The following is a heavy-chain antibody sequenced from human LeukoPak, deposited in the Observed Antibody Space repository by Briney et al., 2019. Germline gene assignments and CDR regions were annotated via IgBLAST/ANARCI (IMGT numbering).Heavy chain of an antibody. Sequence: GGSLRLSCAASGFTFSRFAMSWVRQAPGKDLEWVSSISGSDGTTYYAESVEGRFTISRDNSKNILYLQMSSLRADDTAVYYCAKDANYFDSSGYLIPFDYWGQGTLVTVSS. J-gene: IGHJ4*02. D-gene: IGHD3-22*01. CDR1: GFTFSRFA. CDR3: AKDANYFDSSGYLIPFDY. V-gene: IGHV3-23*01. CDR2: ISGSDGTT.